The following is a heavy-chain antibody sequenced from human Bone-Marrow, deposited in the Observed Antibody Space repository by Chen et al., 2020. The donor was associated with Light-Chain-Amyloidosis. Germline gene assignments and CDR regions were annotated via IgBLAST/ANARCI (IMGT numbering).Heavy chain of an antibody. CDR2: LTSTRASV. CDR1: GFSFDNYA. D-gene: IGHD6-19*01. V-gene: IGHV3-9*01. J-gene: IGHJ3*01. Sequence: EMQLVESGGDLVHPGRSLRLSCEASGFSFDNYAMHWVRQIPGKGLEWVGGLTSTRASVGYGDSMKGRVTISRDNAKNSLYLQMTSLRPEDTALYFCVKGLKQFLVLDGFDFWGRGTMVSVSS. CDR3: VKGLKQFLVLDGFDF.